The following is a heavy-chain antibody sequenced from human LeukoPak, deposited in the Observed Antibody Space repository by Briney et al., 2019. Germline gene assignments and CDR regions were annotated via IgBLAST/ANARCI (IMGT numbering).Heavy chain of an antibody. CDR2: MNPNSGNT. Sequence: ASVKVSCKASGYTFTGYDINWVRQATGQGLEWMGWMNPNSGNTGYAQKFQGRVTMTRNTSISTAYMELSSLRSEDTAVYYCVREGSYGETPFDYWGQGTLVTVSS. CDR1: GYTFTGYD. CDR3: VREGSYGETPFDY. J-gene: IGHJ4*02. D-gene: IGHD5-18*01. V-gene: IGHV1-8*01.